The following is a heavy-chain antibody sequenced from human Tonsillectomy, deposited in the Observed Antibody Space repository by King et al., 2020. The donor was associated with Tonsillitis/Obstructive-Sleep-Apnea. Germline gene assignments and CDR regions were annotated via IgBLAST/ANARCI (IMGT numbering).Heavy chain of an antibody. CDR2: INPNSGGK. V-gene: IGHV1-2*04. J-gene: IGHJ4*02. D-gene: IGHD3-10*01. CDR1: GYTFTGYY. CDR3: ARGEYYFDY. Sequence: QLVQSGAEVKKPGASVKGSCKASGYTFTGYYIHWVRQAPGQGVEWMGWINPNSGGKNYAQKFKGWVTMTRDTSISTAYMELSRLRSDDTAVDYCARGEYYFDYWGQGTLVTVSS.